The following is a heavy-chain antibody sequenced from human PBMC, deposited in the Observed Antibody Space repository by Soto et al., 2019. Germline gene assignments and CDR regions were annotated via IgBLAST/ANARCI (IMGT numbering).Heavy chain of an antibody. CDR2: ILGSGGST. CDR1: GFTFSSYA. J-gene: IGHJ4*02. CDR3: ATEPYGSGNDY. V-gene: IGHV3-23*01. Sequence: GGSLRLSCAASGFTFSSYAMSWVRQAPGKGPEWVSVILGSGGSTHYADSVKGRFTISRDNSKNTLYLLMNSLRAEDTAVYYCATEPYGSGNDYWGQGVLLTVSS. D-gene: IGHD3-10*01.